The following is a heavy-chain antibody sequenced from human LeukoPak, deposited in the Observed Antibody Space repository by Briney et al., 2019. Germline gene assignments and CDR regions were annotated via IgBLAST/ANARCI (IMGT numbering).Heavy chain of an antibody. CDR2: IYYSGST. D-gene: IGHD3-16*01. V-gene: IGHV4-39*01. J-gene: IGHJ5*02. Sequence: PSETLSLTCTVSGGSISSSSYYRGWIRQPPGKGLEWIGSIYYSGSTYYNPSLKSRVTISVDTSKNQFSLKLSSVTAADTAVYYCARRSGVGAFDPWGRGTLVTVSS. CDR1: GGSISSSSYY. CDR3: ARRSGVGAFDP.